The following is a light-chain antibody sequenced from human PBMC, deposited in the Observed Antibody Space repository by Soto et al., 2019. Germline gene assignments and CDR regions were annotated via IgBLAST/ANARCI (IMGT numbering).Light chain of an antibody. V-gene: IGLV1-47*02. Sequence: QSVVTQPPSVSGTPGQRVTIFCSGRRSNIGSNLVYWYQQLPGTAPKLLIFSNDQRPSGVPDRFSGSRSGTSASLAISGLRSEDEGDYYCAAWDDSLSVVVFGGGTKLTVL. CDR1: RSNIGSNL. CDR3: AAWDDSLSVVV. CDR2: SND. J-gene: IGLJ2*01.